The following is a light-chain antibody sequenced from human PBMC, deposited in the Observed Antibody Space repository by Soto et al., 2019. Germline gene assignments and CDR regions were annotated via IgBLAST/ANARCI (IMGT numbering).Light chain of an antibody. J-gene: IGKJ2*01. CDR3: QQYNNWPLT. CDR2: GAS. V-gene: IGKV3-15*01. CDR1: QSISNN. Sequence: EIVMTQSPATLSVSPGERATLSCRASQSISNNLAWYHQKPGQTPRLLIYGASTRATGIPARFRSSASGKEFTLTNSSRQSEDFAVYYCQQYNNWPLTCGQGTKLQIK.